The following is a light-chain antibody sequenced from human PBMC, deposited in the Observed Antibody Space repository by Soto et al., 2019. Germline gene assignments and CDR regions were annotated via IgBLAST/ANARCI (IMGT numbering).Light chain of an antibody. CDR1: SSDVGGYNY. V-gene: IGLV2-8*01. CDR2: EAT. J-gene: IGLJ1*01. Sequence: QSALTQPPSASGSPGQSVTISCPGTSSDVGGYNYVSWYQQPPGKASKLMIYEATTRPSGVPARFSGSKSGNTASMTVTGLQAEDEADYYCSSYSGTAYVFRTSTTATVL. CDR3: SSYSGTAYV.